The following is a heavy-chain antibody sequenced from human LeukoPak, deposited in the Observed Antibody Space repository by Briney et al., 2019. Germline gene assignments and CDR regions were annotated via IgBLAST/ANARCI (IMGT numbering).Heavy chain of an antibody. D-gene: IGHD6-13*01. Sequence: PGGSLRLSCAASGFTFSSYAMSWVRQAPGKGLEWLTYITGSGSTIFYADPVKGRITISRDNAENSLYLQMNSLRAEDTALYYCASSTRSSSWYARYALDLWGQGTMVTVSS. V-gene: IGHV3-48*03. CDR2: ITGSGSTI. CDR3: ASSTRSSSWYARYALDL. CDR1: GFTFSSYA. J-gene: IGHJ3*01.